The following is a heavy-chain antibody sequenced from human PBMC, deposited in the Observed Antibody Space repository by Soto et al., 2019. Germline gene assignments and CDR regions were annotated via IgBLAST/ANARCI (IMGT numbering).Heavy chain of an antibody. D-gene: IGHD1-26*01. Sequence: GGSLRLSCAASGFTFSRHWMHWVRQAPGKGLVWVSWISDDGSDTTYADSVKGRFTISRDNAKNMVYLQMNSLRAEDTALYYCAAGIVAYDWWGQGTLVTVSS. CDR1: GFTFSRHW. J-gene: IGHJ4*02. CDR3: AAGIVAYDW. CDR2: ISDDGSDT. V-gene: IGHV3-74*01.